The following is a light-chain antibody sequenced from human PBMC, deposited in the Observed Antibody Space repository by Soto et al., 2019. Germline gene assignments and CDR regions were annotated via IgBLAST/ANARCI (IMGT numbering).Light chain of an antibody. CDR2: AAS. CDR1: QSISSY. J-gene: IGKJ3*01. Sequence: DIQMTQSPSSLSASVGDRVTITSRASQSISSYLNWYQQKPGKAPKLLIYAASSLQSGVPSRFSGSGSGTDFTLTISSLQPEDFATYYCQQSYSTGFTFGPGTKVDI. V-gene: IGKV1-39*01. CDR3: QQSYSTGFT.